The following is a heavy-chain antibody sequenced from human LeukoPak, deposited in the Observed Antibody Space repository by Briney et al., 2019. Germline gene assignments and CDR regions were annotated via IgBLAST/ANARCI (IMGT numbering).Heavy chain of an antibody. J-gene: IGHJ5*02. CDR2: IDLSDSYT. V-gene: IGHV5-10-1*01. D-gene: IGHD3-10*01. CDR3: ARHYPPGNWLDP. CDR1: GCSFSSYW. Sequence: GESLRISCQGSGCSFSSYWITWVRQMPGKGLEWMGRIDLSDSYTSYSPPFQGHVTISADKSISTAFLERSSLRASDTAIYYCARHYPPGNWLDPWGQGTLVTVSS.